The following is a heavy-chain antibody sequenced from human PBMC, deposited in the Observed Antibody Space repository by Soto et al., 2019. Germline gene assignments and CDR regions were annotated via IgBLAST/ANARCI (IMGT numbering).Heavy chain of an antibody. CDR2: INPSGGST. Sequence: GTSVKVSCEASGYSYTSYYMHWVRQAPEQGLEWMGIINPSGGSTSYAQKFQGRVTMTRDTSTSTVYMELSSLRSEDTAVYYCAGTYYYDSSGYPSPHYYGMDVWGQGTTVTVSS. J-gene: IGHJ6*02. CDR3: AGTYYYDSSGYPSPHYYGMDV. CDR1: GYSYTSYY. V-gene: IGHV1-46*01. D-gene: IGHD3-22*01.